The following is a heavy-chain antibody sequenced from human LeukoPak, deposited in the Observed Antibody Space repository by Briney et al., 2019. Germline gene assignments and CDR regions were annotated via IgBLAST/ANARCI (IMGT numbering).Heavy chain of an antibody. CDR1: GFTLGTYW. Sequence: GGSLRLSCAASGFTLGTYWMHWVRQGPGKGLVWVSRINPDGSSTTYADSVKGRFTISRDNAKNTLYLQMSGLRAEDTAVYYCARGRYYYDPLDYWGQGTLVTVSS. CDR3: ARGRYYYDPLDY. J-gene: IGHJ4*02. CDR2: INPDGSST. D-gene: IGHD3-22*01. V-gene: IGHV3-74*01.